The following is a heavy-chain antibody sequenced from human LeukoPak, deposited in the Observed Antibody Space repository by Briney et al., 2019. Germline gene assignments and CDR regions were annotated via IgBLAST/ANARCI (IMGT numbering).Heavy chain of an antibody. V-gene: IGHV3-15*05. Sequence: GESLRLSCAASGFTFSKAWMNWVRQAPGKGLEWVAPIKTKSRGGTTDYAAPVKGSVAISRDDSENRVYLQMNSLKSEDTAVYYCAVGLGKTDTDYWGQGTLVTVSS. CDR2: IKTKSRGGTT. CDR1: GFTFSKAW. J-gene: IGHJ4*02. D-gene: IGHD1-14*01. CDR3: AVGLGKTDTDY.